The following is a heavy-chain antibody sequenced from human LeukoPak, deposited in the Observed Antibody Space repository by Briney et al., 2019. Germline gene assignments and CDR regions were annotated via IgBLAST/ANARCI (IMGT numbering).Heavy chain of an antibody. Sequence: PSQTLSLTCTVSGGSNSSGGYYWSWIRQHPGKGLEWIGYIYYSGSTYYNPSLKSRVTISVDTSKNQFSLKLSSVTAADTAVYYCASSYDSSGYYDDYFDYWGQGTLVTVSS. D-gene: IGHD3-22*01. CDR1: GGSNSSGGYY. V-gene: IGHV4-31*03. CDR2: IYYSGST. J-gene: IGHJ4*02. CDR3: ASSYDSSGYYDDYFDY.